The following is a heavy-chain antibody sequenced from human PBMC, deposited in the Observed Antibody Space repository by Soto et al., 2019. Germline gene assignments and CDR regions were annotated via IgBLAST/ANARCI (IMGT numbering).Heavy chain of an antibody. Sequence: QVQLVQSGAEVKKPGASVTVSCKASAYSFTTYHIHWVRQAPGQGLERMGLINPDAGATNYAQRFQGRLRLTRDTSTSTVYMELRSLRFDDTAVYYCARGDIVLVPASEGNWFDPWGQGTLVTVSS. CDR2: INPDAGAT. CDR1: AYSFTTYH. V-gene: IGHV1-46*01. D-gene: IGHD2-2*01. CDR3: ARGDIVLVPASEGNWFDP. J-gene: IGHJ5*02.